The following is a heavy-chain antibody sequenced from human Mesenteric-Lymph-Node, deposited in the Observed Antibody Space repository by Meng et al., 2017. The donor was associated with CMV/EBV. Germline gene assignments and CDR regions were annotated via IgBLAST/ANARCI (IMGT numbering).Heavy chain of an antibody. V-gene: IGHV3-74*01. Sequence: GESLKISCAASGFTFSSYWMHWVRQAPGKGLVWVSRINSDGSSTSYADSVKGRFTISRDNAKSTLYLQMNSLRAEDTAVYYCARDLATSGYDAFDIWGQGTMVTVSS. J-gene: IGHJ3*02. CDR2: INSDGSST. CDR1: GFTFSSYW. CDR3: ARDLATSGYDAFDI. D-gene: IGHD2-2*01.